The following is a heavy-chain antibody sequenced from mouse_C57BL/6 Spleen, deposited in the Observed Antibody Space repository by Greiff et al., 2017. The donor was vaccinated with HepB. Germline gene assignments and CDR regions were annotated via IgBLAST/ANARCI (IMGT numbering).Heavy chain of an antibody. D-gene: IGHD2-1*01. Sequence: VQLQQSGTVLARPGASVKMSCKTSGYTFTSYWMHWVKQRPGQGLEWIGAIYPGNSDTSYNQKFKGKAKLTAVTSASTAYMELSSLTNEDSAVYYCTRGFPLPYWYFDVWGTGTTVTVSS. V-gene: IGHV1-5*01. CDR1: GYTFTSYW. CDR2: IYPGNSDT. CDR3: TRGFPLPYWYFDV. J-gene: IGHJ1*03.